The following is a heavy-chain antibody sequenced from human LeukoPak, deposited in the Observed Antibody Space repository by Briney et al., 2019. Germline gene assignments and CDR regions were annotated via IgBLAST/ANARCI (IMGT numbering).Heavy chain of an antibody. J-gene: IGHJ4*02. D-gene: IGHD2-2*01. CDR2: IRDDGSIK. CDR1: GFTFNNYG. Sequence: GGSLRLSCAPSGFTFNNYGMHWVRQAPGKGLEWVAFIRDDGSIKYYADSVKGRFTISRDNSKNTLSLQMNSLRAEDTAVYYCAKDRGRRIVVVPATKWGTFDYWGQGTLVTVSS. CDR3: AKDRGRRIVVVPATKWGTFDY. V-gene: IGHV3-30*02.